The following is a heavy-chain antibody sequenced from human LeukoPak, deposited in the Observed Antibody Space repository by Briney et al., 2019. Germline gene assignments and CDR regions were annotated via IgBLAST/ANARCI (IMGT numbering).Heavy chain of an antibody. J-gene: IGHJ4*02. CDR1: GFPFNEYS. CDR3: ARDHNYAFDN. Sequence: GGSLRLSCASSGFPFNEYSMNWVRQAPGKGLEWISYIGISSGNTKYADSVKGRFTISGYNAKKSLYLQMNSLRVEDTAVYYCARDHNYAFDNWGQGTLVTVSS. D-gene: IGHD1-1*01. V-gene: IGHV3-11*06. CDR2: IGISSGNT.